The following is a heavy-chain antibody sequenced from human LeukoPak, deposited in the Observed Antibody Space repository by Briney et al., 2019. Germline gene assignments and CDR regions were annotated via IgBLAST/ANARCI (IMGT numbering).Heavy chain of an antibody. Sequence: SETLPLTCAVYGGSFSGYYWSWIRQPPGKGLEWIGEINHSGSTNYNPSLKSRVTISVDTSKNQFSLKLSSVTAADTAVYYCARVIGSSDLIDYWGQGTLVTVSS. D-gene: IGHD6-6*01. CDR1: GGSFSGYY. CDR3: ARVIGSSDLIDY. V-gene: IGHV4-34*01. J-gene: IGHJ4*02. CDR2: INHSGST.